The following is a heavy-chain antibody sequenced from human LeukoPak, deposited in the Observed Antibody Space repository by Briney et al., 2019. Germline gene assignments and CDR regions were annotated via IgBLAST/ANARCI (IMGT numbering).Heavy chain of an antibody. CDR2: IYHSGST. Sequence: SQTVSLTCAVSGGSISSGGYSWSWIRQPPGKGLEWIGYIYHSGSTYYNPSLKSRVTISVDRSKNQFSLKLSSVTAADTAVYYCAREIAKFGAFDIWGQGTMVTVSS. V-gene: IGHV4-30-2*01. D-gene: IGHD3-10*01. CDR1: GGSISSGGYS. CDR3: AREIAKFGAFDI. J-gene: IGHJ3*02.